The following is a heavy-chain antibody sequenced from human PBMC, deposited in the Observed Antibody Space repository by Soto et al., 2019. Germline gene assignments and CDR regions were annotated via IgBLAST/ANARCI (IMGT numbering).Heavy chain of an antibody. CDR2: IYYSAST. CDR1: GGSISSSSYY. CDR3: ERHFSTYYYDSSGYYLLPVAFDI. J-gene: IGHJ3*02. D-gene: IGHD3-22*01. V-gene: IGHV4-39*01. Sequence: SETLSLTCTVSGGSISSSSYYWGWIRQPPGKGLEWIGSIYYSASTYYNPSLKSRVTISVDTSKNQFSLKLSSVTAADTAVYYCERHFSTYYYDSSGYYLLPVAFDIWGQGTMVTVSS.